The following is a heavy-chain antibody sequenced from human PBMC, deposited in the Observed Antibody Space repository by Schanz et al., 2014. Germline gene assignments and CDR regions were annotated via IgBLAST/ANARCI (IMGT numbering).Heavy chain of an antibody. CDR3: ARDTTWRIDL. Sequence: QVQLQESGPGLVKPSQTLSLTCTVSGGSIRSGTYYWSWIRHPAGKALEWVERVFPNGITNYNPSLKSRVPIPLDSAKTPFSWTGTSMTAADTAVYYCARDTTWRIDLWGRGTLVTVSS. CDR1: GGSIRSGTYY. J-gene: IGHJ2*01. V-gene: IGHV4-61*02. CDR2: VFPNGIT. D-gene: IGHD1-1*01.